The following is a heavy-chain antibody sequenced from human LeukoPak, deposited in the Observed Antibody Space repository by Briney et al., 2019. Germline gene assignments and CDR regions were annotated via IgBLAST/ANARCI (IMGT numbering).Heavy chain of an antibody. CDR2: ISYDGSNK. Sequence: GGSLRLSCAASGFTFSNYAMHWVRQAPGKGLERVTFISYDGSNKHYADSVQGRFTISRDNSKNTLYLQMNSLRPEDTAVYYCARARFGYNRGPFDYWGQGILVTVSS. CDR1: GFTFSNYA. CDR3: ARARFGYNRGPFDY. V-gene: IGHV3-30-3*01. D-gene: IGHD5-24*01. J-gene: IGHJ4*02.